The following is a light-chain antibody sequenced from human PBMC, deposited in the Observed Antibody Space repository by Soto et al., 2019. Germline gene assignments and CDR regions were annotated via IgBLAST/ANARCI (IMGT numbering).Light chain of an antibody. CDR2: DVS. CDR1: SSDVGGYNY. J-gene: IGLJ1*01. CDR3: CSYAGSPLV. Sequence: QSALTQSRSVSGSPGQSVTISCTGTSSDVGGYNYVSWYQQHPGKAPKLMIYDVSKRPSGVPDRFSGSKSGNTASLTISGLQAEDEADYYCCSYAGSPLVFGTGTKLTVL. V-gene: IGLV2-11*01.